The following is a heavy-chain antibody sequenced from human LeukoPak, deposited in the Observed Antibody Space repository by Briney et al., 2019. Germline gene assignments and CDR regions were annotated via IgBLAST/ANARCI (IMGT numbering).Heavy chain of an antibody. CDR1: GGSFSGYY. Sequence: SETLSLTCAVYGGSFSGYYWNWIRQPPGKGLEWIGKINHSGSTNYNPSLKSRVTISVDTSKNQFSLKLSSVTAADTAVYYCAAGDYGSYAFDYWGQGTLVTVSS. CDR3: AAGDYGSYAFDY. J-gene: IGHJ4*02. CDR2: INHSGST. D-gene: IGHD3-10*01. V-gene: IGHV4-34*01.